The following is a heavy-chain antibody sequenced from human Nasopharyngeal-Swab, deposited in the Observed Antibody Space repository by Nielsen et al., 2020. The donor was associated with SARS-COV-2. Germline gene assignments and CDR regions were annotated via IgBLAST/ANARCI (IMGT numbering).Heavy chain of an antibody. CDR3: ARDRTQTIQRGLNYYFYYYMDV. CDR2: IYYSGST. D-gene: IGHD2-21*01. J-gene: IGHJ6*03. CDR1: GASISSNY. V-gene: IGHV4-59*01. Sequence: GSLRLSCTVPGASISSNYWSWIRQPPGKGLEWFGSIYYSGSTNYNPSLKSRVTISVDTSKNQFSLKLSSVTAADTAVYYFARDRTQTIQRGLNYYFYYYMDVWGKGTTVTVSS.